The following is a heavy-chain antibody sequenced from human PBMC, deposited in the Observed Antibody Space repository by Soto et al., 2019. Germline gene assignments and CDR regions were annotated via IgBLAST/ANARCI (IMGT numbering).Heavy chain of an antibody. V-gene: IGHV3-74*01. Sequence: EVQLVESGGGLVQPVESLRLSCAASGFTFSSYWMHRVRQAPGKGLVWVSSISTDASSTSYADPVKGRFTISRDNAKNTLYLQMNSVRAEDTAVYYCARLPNKSPQNWGQGTLVIVSP. J-gene: IGHJ1*01. CDR1: GFTFSSYW. CDR3: ARLPNKSPQN. CDR2: ISTDASST.